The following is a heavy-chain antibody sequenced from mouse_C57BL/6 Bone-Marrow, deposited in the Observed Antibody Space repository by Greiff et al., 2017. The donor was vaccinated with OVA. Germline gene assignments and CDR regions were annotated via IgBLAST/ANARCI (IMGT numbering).Heavy chain of an antibody. Sequence: QVQLQQSGAELARPGASVKLSCKASGYTFTSYGIRWVKQRTGQGLEWIGEIYPRSGNTYYNEKFKGKATLTADKSSSTAYMGLRSLESEDSDVYICADYYGSGGFADWGQGTLVTVSA. CDR1: GYTFTSYG. J-gene: IGHJ3*01. CDR2: IYPRSGNT. D-gene: IGHD1-1*01. V-gene: IGHV1-81*01. CDR3: ADYYGSGGFAD.